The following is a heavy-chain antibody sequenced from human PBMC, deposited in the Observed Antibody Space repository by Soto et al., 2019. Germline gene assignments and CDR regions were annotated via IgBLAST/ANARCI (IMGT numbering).Heavy chain of an antibody. Sequence: GGSLRLSCAASGFTFSSYGMHWVRQAPGKGLEWVAVISYDGSNKYYADSVKGRFTISRDNSKNTLYLQMNSLRAEDTAVYYCAKDGPSDSSGYYRIFDYWGQGTLVTVSS. CDR2: ISYDGSNK. J-gene: IGHJ4*02. D-gene: IGHD3-22*01. V-gene: IGHV3-30*18. CDR3: AKDGPSDSSGYYRIFDY. CDR1: GFTFSSYG.